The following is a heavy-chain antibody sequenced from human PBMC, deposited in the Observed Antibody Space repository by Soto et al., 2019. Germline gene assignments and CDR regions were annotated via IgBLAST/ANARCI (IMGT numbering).Heavy chain of an antibody. CDR1: GYTFTSYA. D-gene: IGHD2-15*01. Sequence: QVQLVQSGAEVKKPGASVKVSCKASGYTFTSYAMHWVRQAPGQRLEWMGWINAGNGNTKYSQKFQGRVTITRDTSASTAYMELRSLRSEDTAVYYCARSPCGGRDIVVVVADTRRVWFDPWGQGTLVTVSS. J-gene: IGHJ5*02. V-gene: IGHV1-3*01. CDR3: ARSPCGGRDIVVVVADTRRVWFDP. CDR2: INAGNGNT.